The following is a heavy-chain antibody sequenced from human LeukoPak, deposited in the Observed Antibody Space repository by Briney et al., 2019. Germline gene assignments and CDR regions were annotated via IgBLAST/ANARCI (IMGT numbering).Heavy chain of an antibody. CDR3: AREVVVTRFAY. Sequence: GASVKVSCKASGYTFTSYAMNWVGQAPGQGREWMGWINTNTGNPTYAQGFTGRFVFSLDTSVSTAYLQISSLKAEDTAVYYCAREVVVTRFAYWGQRTLVTVSS. CDR1: GYTFTSYA. CDR2: INTNTGNP. V-gene: IGHV7-4-1*02. D-gene: IGHD3-22*01. J-gene: IGHJ4*02.